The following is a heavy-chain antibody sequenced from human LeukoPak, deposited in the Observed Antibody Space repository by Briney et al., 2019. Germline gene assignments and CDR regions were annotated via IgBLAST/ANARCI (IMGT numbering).Heavy chain of an antibody. CDR1: GFTFSSYG. J-gene: IGHJ4*02. D-gene: IGHD3-10*01. CDR3: AKERTYYYGSGSYSSFDY. Sequence: PGRSLRLSCAASGFTFSSYGMHWVRQAPGKGLEWVAVISYDGSNKYYADSVKGRFTISRDNSKNTLYLQMNSLGAEDTAVYYCAKERTYYYGSGSYSSFDYWGQGTLVTVSS. CDR2: ISYDGSNK. V-gene: IGHV3-30*18.